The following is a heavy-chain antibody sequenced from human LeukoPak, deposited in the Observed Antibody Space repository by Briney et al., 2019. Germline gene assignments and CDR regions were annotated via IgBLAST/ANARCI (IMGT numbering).Heavy chain of an antibody. CDR2: ISSSSSFI. CDR1: GFTFSRYS. V-gene: IGHV3-21*01. J-gene: IGHJ4*02. D-gene: IGHD2-2*01. Sequence: PGGSLRLSCAASGFTFSRYSMNWVRQAPGKGLEWLSSISSSSSFIYYADSVKGRFTISRDNAKNSLYLQMNSLRAEDTAVYYCAGDPPLGYCSSSSCPHLDYWGQGTLVTVSS. CDR3: AGDPPLGYCSSSSCPHLDY.